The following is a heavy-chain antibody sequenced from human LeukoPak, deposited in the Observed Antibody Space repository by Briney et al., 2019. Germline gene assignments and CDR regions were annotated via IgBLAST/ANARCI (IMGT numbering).Heavy chain of an antibody. CDR2: ISAYNGNT. V-gene: IGHV1-18*01. J-gene: IGHJ4*02. CDR1: GYTFTSYG. D-gene: IGHD6-13*01. CDR3: ARGLRYSSSRDKNYFDY. Sequence: ASVTVSCKASGYTFTSYGISWVRQAPGQGLEWMGWISAYNGNTNYAQKLQGRVTMTTDTSTSTAYMELRSLRSDDTAVYYCARGLRYSSSRDKNYFDYWGQGTLVTVSS.